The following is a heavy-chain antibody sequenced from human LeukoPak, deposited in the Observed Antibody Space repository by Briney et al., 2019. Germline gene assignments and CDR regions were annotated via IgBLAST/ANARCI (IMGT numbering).Heavy chain of an antibody. D-gene: IGHD6-6*01. CDR1: GFTFSSYA. Sequence: GGSLRLSCAASGFTFSSYAMHWVRQAPGKGLEWVAVISYDGSNKYYADSVKGRSTISRDNSKNTLYLQMNSLRAEDTAVYYCARDQLDNEWTDAFDIWGQGTMVTVSS. CDR2: ISYDGSNK. J-gene: IGHJ3*02. CDR3: ARDQLDNEWTDAFDI. V-gene: IGHV3-30*04.